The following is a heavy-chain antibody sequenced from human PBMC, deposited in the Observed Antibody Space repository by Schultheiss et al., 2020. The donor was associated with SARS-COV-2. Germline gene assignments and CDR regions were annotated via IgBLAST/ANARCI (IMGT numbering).Heavy chain of an antibody. CDR1: GFTFSSYA. D-gene: IGHD6-19*01. CDR2: IYSGGST. J-gene: IGHJ6*02. CDR3: AKGSVAGRKYYYYGMDV. Sequence: GGSLRLSCAASGFTFSSYAMHWVRQAPGKGLEWVSVIYSGGSTYYADSVKGRFTISRDNSKNTLYLQMNSLRAEDTAVYYCAKGSVAGRKYYYYGMDVWGQGTTVTVSS. V-gene: IGHV3-23*03.